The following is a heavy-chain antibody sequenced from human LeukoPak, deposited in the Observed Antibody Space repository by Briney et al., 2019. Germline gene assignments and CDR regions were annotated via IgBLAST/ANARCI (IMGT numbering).Heavy chain of an antibody. J-gene: IGHJ4*02. Sequence: PSETLSLTCTVSGGSISSYYWSWIRQPPGKGLEWIGYIYYSGSTNYNPSLKSRVTISVDTSKNQFSLKLSSVTAADTAVYYRARAEDYSNYSGWGQGTLVTVSS. V-gene: IGHV4-59*01. D-gene: IGHD4-11*01. CDR3: ARAEDYSNYSG. CDR2: IYYSGST. CDR1: GGSISSYY.